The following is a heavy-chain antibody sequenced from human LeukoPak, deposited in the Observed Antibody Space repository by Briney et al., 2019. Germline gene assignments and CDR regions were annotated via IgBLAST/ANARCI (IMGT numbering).Heavy chain of an antibody. V-gene: IGHV1-2*02. J-gene: IGHJ5*02. CDR1: GYTLNGYY. Sequence: ASVTVSCKASGYTLNGYYLHWVRQAPRQGLEWMGWIFPKTGGASYAQKFQGRVTMTRDTSISTAYMELIGLRSDDTAVYYCAGPWDQVGFDPWGQGTLVTVSS. CDR2: IFPKTGGA. D-gene: IGHD1-26*01. CDR3: AGPWDQVGFDP.